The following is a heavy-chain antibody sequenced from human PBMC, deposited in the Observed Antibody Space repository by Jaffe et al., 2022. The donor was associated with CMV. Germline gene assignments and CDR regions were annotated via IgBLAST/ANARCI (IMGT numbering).Heavy chain of an antibody. CDR2: IYYSGST. CDR1: GGSIISYY. V-gene: IGHV4-59*01. CDR3: ARVAVGGTSFDY. J-gene: IGHJ4*02. Sequence: QVQLQESGPGLVKPSETLSLTCTVSGGSIISYYWSWIRQPPGKGLEWIGYIYYSGSTHYNPSLKNRVSISVDTSKNQFSLKLTSMTTADTAVYYCARVAVGGTSFDYWGQGTRVTVSS. D-gene: IGHD1-26*01.